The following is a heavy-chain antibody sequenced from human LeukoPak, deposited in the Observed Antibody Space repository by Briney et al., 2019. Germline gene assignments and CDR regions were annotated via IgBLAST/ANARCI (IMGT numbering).Heavy chain of an antibody. V-gene: IGHV3-43*02. D-gene: IGHD3-10*01. J-gene: IGHJ6*03. Sequence: GGSLRLSCAASGFTFDDYAMHWVRQAPGKGLEWVSLISGDGGSTYYADSVKGRFTISRDNSKNSLYLQMNSLRTEDTALYYCAKGPSGGSGYYYYYYYMDVWRKGTTVTVSS. CDR1: GFTFDDYA. CDR2: ISGDGGST. CDR3: AKGPSGGSGYYYYYYYMDV.